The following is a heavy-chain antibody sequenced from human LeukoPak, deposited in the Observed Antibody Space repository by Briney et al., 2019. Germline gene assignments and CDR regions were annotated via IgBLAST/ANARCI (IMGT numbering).Heavy chain of an antibody. CDR3: ATPDILTGYYNLNY. J-gene: IGHJ4*02. CDR1: GGTFSSYA. V-gene: IGHV1-69*05. D-gene: IGHD3-9*01. Sequence: SVKVSCKASGGTFSSYAISWVRQAPGQGLEWMGGIIPIFGTANYAQKFQGRVTITTDESTSTDYMELSSLRSEGTAVYYCATPDILTGYYNLNYWGQGTLVTVSS. CDR2: IIPIFGTA.